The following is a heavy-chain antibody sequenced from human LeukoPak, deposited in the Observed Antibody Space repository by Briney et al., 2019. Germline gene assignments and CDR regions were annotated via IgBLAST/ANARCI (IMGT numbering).Heavy chain of an antibody. V-gene: IGHV3-15*01. Sequence: GGSLRLSCAASGFTFSNAWMSWVRQAPGKGLEWVGRIKSKTDGGTTDYAAPVKGRFTISRDDSKNTLYLQMNSLKTEDTAVYYCTTALCSGGSCYVGGRRVYYHYYYMDVWGKGTTVTISS. CDR1: GFTFSNAW. D-gene: IGHD2-15*01. J-gene: IGHJ6*03. CDR2: IKSKTDGGTT. CDR3: TTALCSGGSCYVGGRRVYYHYYYMDV.